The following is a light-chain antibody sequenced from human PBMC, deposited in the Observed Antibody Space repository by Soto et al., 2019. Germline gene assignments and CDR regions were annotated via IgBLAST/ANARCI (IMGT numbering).Light chain of an antibody. CDR1: RTVTSTY. J-gene: IGKJ2*01. CDR2: AAS. CDR3: QQYYSSPYT. V-gene: IGKV3-20*01. Sequence: EIVLTQSPGTLSLSPGERATLSCRTSRTVTSTYLAWYQLKPGQAPRLLIYAASSTAPGIPDRFSGSGSGTDFILTISRLEPEDFAVYYCQQYYSSPYTFGQGTELEI.